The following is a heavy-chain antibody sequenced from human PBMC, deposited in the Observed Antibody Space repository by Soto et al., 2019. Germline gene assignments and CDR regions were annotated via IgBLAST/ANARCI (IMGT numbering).Heavy chain of an antibody. V-gene: IGHV1-24*01. CDR3: ATFGNSNCISTSCSYYYYGMDV. CDR1: GYTLTELS. D-gene: IGHD2-2*01. J-gene: IGHJ6*02. Sequence: GASVKVSCKVSGYTLTELSMHWVRQAPGKGLEWMGGFDPEDGETIYAQKFQGRVTMTEDTSTDTAYMELSSLRSEDTAVYYCATFGNSNCISTSCSYYYYGMDVWGQGTTVTVSS. CDR2: FDPEDGET.